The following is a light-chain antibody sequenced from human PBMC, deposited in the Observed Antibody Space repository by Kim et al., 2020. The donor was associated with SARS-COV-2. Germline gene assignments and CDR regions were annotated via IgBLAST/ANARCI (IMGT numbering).Light chain of an antibody. Sequence: QSVLTQPPSASGTPGQRFTISCSGCSSNIGSNTVTWYQQLPGTAPKLLIYSNNQRPSGVPDRFSGSKSGSSASLAISGLQSEDEADYYCAAWDDSLNGWVFGGGTQLTVL. CDR3: AAWDDSLNGWV. CDR1: SSNIGSNT. J-gene: IGLJ3*02. CDR2: SNN. V-gene: IGLV1-44*01.